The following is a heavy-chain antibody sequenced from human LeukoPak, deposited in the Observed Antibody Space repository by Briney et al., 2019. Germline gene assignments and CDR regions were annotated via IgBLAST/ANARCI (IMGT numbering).Heavy chain of an antibody. J-gene: IGHJ4*02. Sequence: GGSLRLSCAASGFIFSDYYMTWIRQAPGKGLEWVSYISSSDSILYYADSVKGRFSISRDNAKNSLYLQMNSLRAEDTAVYYCARDLGGYSYGSHFDYWGQGTLVTVSS. CDR3: ARDLGGYSYGSHFDY. CDR2: ISSSDSIL. V-gene: IGHV3-11*04. CDR1: GFIFSDYY. D-gene: IGHD5-18*01.